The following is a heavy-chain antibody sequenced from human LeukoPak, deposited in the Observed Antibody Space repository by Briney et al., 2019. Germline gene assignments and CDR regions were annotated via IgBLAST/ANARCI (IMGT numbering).Heavy chain of an antibody. CDR2: IKQDGSEK. D-gene: IGHD3-10*01. J-gene: IGHJ4*02. Sequence: PGGTLRLSCAASGFTFSSYGMSWVRQAPGKGLEWVANIKQDGSEKYYVDSVKGRFTISRDNAKNSLYLQMNSLRAEDTAVYYCARPDLGYGFGEFPFDYWGQGTLVTVSS. V-gene: IGHV3-7*01. CDR1: GFTFSSYG. CDR3: ARPDLGYGFGEFPFDY.